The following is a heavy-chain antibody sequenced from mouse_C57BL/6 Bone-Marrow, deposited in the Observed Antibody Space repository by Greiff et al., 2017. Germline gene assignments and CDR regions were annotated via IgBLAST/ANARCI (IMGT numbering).Heavy chain of an antibody. CDR3: AEGRQLRLRNFDY. J-gene: IGHJ2*01. CDR1: GYTFTDYY. V-gene: IGHV1-26*01. D-gene: IGHD3-2*02. Sequence: VQLQQSGPELVKPGASVKISCKASGYTFTDYYMNWVKQSHGKSLEWIGDINPNNGGTSYNQKFKGKATLTVDKSSSTAYMELRSLTSEDSAVYYCAEGRQLRLRNFDYWGQGTTLTVS. CDR2: INPNNGGT.